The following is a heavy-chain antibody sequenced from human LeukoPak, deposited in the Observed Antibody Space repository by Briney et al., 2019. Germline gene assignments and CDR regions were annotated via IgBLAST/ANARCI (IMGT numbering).Heavy chain of an antibody. Sequence: GGSLRLSCVASGFTFSDYPMNWVRQAPGKGLEWVAIIKQDGSETQYVDSVKGRLTISRDNAQNSLYLQINNLRAEDTAVYYCAGGQGYLIELWGQGTLVTVSS. CDR1: GFTFSDYP. J-gene: IGHJ4*02. CDR3: AGGQGYLIEL. D-gene: IGHD2-15*01. CDR2: IKQDGSET. V-gene: IGHV3-7*01.